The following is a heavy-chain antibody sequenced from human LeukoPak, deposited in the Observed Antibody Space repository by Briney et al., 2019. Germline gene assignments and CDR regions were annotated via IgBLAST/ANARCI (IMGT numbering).Heavy chain of an antibody. Sequence: KPSEALSLTCTVSGGSISSYYWTWIRQPPGKGLEWIGYIYYGGNTNYNPSLNSRATISLDTSKNHFSLKVTSVTAADTAVYYCARTSRHYYGSGSNLTPWPADMDVWGQGTTVTVSS. J-gene: IGHJ6*02. CDR1: GGSISSYY. CDR3: ARTSRHYYGSGSNLTPWPADMDV. CDR2: IYYGGNT. V-gene: IGHV4-59*01. D-gene: IGHD3-10*01.